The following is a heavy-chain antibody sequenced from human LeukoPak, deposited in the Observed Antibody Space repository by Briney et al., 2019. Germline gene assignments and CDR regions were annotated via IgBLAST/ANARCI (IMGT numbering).Heavy chain of an antibody. V-gene: IGHV1-24*01. J-gene: IGHJ3*02. CDR2: FDPEDGET. CDR3: ATDLESYGSGSYDAFDI. CDR1: GYTLTELS. Sequence: GASVKVSCKVSGYTLTELSMHWVRQAPGKGLEWMGGFDPEDGETIYAQKFQGRVTMTEDTSTDTAYMELSSLRSEDTAVYYCATDLESYGSGSYDAFDIWGQGTMVTVSS. D-gene: IGHD3-10*01.